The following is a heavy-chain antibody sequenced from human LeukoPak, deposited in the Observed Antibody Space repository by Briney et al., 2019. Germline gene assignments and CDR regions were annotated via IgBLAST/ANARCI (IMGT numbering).Heavy chain of an antibody. CDR2: IYSSGTT. J-gene: IGHJ4*02. V-gene: IGHV4-4*07. CDR1: GGSTINYF. Sequence: PSETLSLTCTGSGGSTINYFRSWIRQPAGKGLEWIGHIYSSGTTHYNPSLNNRVTISLDTSKSQFSLHLNSVTAADTAVYYCARAEGSGSGAYTLDYWGQGILVTVSS. CDR3: ARAEGSGSGAYTLDY. D-gene: IGHD3-10*01.